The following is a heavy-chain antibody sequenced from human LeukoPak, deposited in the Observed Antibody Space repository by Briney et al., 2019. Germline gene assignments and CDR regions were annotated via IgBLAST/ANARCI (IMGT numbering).Heavy chain of an antibody. V-gene: IGHV1-2*02. CDR1: GYTFTGYY. Sequence: ASVKVSCKASGYTFTGYYMHWVRQAPGQGLEWVGWINPNSGGTNYAQKFQGRVTMTRDTSISTAYMELSRLRSDDTAVYYCAREMKQQLVRAWFDPWGQGTLVTVSS. CDR3: AREMKQQLVRAWFDP. J-gene: IGHJ5*02. CDR2: INPNSGGT. D-gene: IGHD6-13*01.